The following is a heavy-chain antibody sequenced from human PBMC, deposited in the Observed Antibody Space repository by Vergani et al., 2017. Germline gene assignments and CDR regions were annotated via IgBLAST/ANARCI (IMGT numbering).Heavy chain of an antibody. CDR1: GGSISSSSYY. J-gene: IGHJ3*02. V-gene: IGHV4-39*07. CDR3: ARDKGKYSSCAFDI. CDR2: IYYSGST. Sequence: QLQLPESGPGLVKPSETLSLTCTVSGGSISSSSYYWGWIRQPPGKGLEWIGSIYYSGSTYYNPSLKSRVTISVDTSKNQFSLKLSSVTAADTAVYYCARDKGKYSSCAFDIWGQGTMVTVSS. D-gene: IGHD6-6*01.